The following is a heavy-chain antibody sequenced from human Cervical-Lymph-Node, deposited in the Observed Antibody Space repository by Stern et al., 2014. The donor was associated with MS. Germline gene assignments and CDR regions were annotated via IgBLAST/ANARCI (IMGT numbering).Heavy chain of an antibody. J-gene: IGHJ3*02. D-gene: IGHD2-15*01. CDR2: ISAYNGNT. CDR1: GYTFNSYG. Sequence: VHLVESGAEVKKLGASVTVSCKASGYTFNSYGISWVRQAPGPGIEWMGCISAYNGNTHYAQKLQGRVHMTTDTSTSTAYMELRSLRSDDTAVYYCARGLLGXXXXFDIWGQXXMVTVS. CDR3: ARGLLGXXXXFDI. V-gene: IGHV1-18*01.